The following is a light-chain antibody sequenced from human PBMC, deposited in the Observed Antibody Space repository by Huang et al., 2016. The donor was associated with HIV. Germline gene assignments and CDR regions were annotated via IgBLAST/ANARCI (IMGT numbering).Light chain of an antibody. J-gene: IGKJ4*01. CDR1: RTVSTN. CDR3: HQYNNWLLS. CDR2: GSS. V-gene: IGKV3-15*01. Sequence: IVMTQSPATLSVSPVERVTLSCRSNRTVSTNLAWYQQRPGQAPRLLIYGSSTRAPGVPARFSGSGSGTDFSLTISILQSEDFALYYCHQYNNWLLSFGGGTRVDI.